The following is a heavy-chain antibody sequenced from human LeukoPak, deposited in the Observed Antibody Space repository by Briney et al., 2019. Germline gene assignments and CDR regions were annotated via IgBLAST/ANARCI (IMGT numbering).Heavy chain of an antibody. CDR1: GFPFSVYE. Sequence: PGGSLSLSCAVSGFPFSVYEMNWVRQAPGKGLEWVSNIGSSGTTRYYADSVKGRFSISRDNAENSLFLQMNSLRVEDTGIYYCAPLAAASDFDYWGQGALVTVSS. CDR2: IGSSGTTR. CDR3: APLAAASDFDY. V-gene: IGHV3-48*03. D-gene: IGHD6-25*01. J-gene: IGHJ4*02.